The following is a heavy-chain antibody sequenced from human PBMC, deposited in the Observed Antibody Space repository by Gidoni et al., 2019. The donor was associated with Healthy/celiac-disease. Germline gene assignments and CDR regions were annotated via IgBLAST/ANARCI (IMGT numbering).Heavy chain of an antibody. CDR3: AKGGHKWLPDY. CDR2: ISWDGGST. V-gene: IGHV3-43*01. Sequence: EVQLVESGGVVVQPGGSLRLSCSASGFTFADDTMHWVRQAPGKCLEWVSLISWDGGSTYYADSVKGRFTISRDNSKNSLYLQMNSLRTEDTALYYCAKGGHKWLPDYWGQGTLVTVSS. CDR1: GFTFADDT. J-gene: IGHJ4*02. D-gene: IGHD5-12*01.